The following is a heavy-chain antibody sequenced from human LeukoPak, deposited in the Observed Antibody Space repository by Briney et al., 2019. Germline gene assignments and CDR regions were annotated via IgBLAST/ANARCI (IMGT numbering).Heavy chain of an antibody. Sequence: GGSLRLSCVASGFTFSYLGMHWVRQAPGKGLEWVAVIRFDGSNKYYADSVKGRFTISRDNSKNTLYLQMNSLRAEDTAVYYCAREPVPSYGMDVWGQGTTVTVSS. CDR1: GFTFSYLG. CDR2: IRFDGSNK. J-gene: IGHJ6*02. V-gene: IGHV3-33*01. CDR3: AREPVPSYGMDV.